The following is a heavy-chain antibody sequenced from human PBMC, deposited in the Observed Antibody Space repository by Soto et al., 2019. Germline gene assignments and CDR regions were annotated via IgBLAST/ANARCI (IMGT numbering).Heavy chain of an antibody. CDR3: ASFYSSSRGEYYYYGMDV. J-gene: IGHJ6*02. CDR1: GYTFIGYY. Sequence: QVQLVQSGAEVKKPAASVKVSCKASGYTFIGYYLHWVRQAPGQGLEWMGWINPNSGDTNYAEKFQGRVTMTRDTSISTAYMDLSRLRSDDTAVYYCASFYSSSRGEYYYYGMDVWGQGTTVTVSS. D-gene: IGHD6-13*01. CDR2: INPNSGDT. V-gene: IGHV1-2*02.